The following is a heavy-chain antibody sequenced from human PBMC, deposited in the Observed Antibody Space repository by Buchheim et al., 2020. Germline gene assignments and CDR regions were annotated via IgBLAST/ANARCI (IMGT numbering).Heavy chain of an antibody. J-gene: IGHJ4*02. CDR1: GFTFSSFE. CDR2: ISSSGTTI. V-gene: IGHV3-48*03. Sequence: EVQLVESGGGLVQPGGSLRLSCVASGFTFSSFEMNRVRQAPGKGLEWISYISSSGTTIYYADSVKGRFTISRGNAKNSLVLQMNSLRVEDTAVYYCARAFDWWGQGTL. CDR3: ARAFDW.